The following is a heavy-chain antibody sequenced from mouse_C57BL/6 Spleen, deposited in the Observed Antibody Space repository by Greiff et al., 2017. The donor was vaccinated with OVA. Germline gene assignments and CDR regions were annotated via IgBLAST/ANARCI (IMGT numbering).Heavy chain of an antibody. CDR3: ADGNYAMDY. J-gene: IGHJ4*01. Sequence: VQLQQPVAELVRPGASVKLSCTASGFNFKNTYMHWVKQRPGQGLEWIGRIDPANGNTKYAPKFQGKATLTADTSSNTAYLQLSSLTSEDTAIYYCADGNYAMDYGGQGTSVTVSS. V-gene: IGHV14-3*01. D-gene: IGHD2-1*01. CDR2: IDPANGNT. CDR1: GFNFKNTY.